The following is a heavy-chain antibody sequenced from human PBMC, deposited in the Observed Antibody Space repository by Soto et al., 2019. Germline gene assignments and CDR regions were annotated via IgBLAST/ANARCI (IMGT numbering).Heavy chain of an antibody. CDR1: GGSVSSGSYY. V-gene: IGHV4-61*01. CDR3: ARGYCGGNYFGLDV. D-gene: IGHD2-21*01. Sequence: SETLSLTCTVSGGSVSSGSYYWSWIRQPPGKGLEWIGYIYYSGSTNYTPSLKSRVTISLDTSKNQFSLKLSSVTAADTAVYYCARGYCGGNYFGLDVWGQGTTVTVSS. CDR2: IYYSGST. J-gene: IGHJ6*02.